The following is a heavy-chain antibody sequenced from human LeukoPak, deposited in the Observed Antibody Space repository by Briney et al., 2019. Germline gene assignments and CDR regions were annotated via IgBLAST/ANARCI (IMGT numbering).Heavy chain of an antibody. D-gene: IGHD3-9*01. CDR2: ISGSGGST. CDR1: GFTFSSYA. CDR3: AKDLDYDILTGYLFDY. V-gene: IGHV3-23*01. Sequence: GGSLRLSCAASGFTFSSYAMSWVRQAPGKGLEWVSAISGSGGSTYCADSVKGRFTISRDNSKNTLYLQMNSLRAEDTAVYYCAKDLDYDILTGYLFDYWGQGTLVTVSS. J-gene: IGHJ4*02.